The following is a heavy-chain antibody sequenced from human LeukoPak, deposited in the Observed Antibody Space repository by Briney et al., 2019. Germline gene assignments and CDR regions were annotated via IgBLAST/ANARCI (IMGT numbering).Heavy chain of an antibody. CDR2: INHDGST. J-gene: IGHJ5*02. CDR3: ARGPVNSSSWYYQLRYNWFDP. CDR1: GGSFGGYY. Sequence: PSETLSLTCAVYGGSFGGYYWSWIRQPPGKGLEWIGEINHDGSTNYNPSLKSRVTVSIDTSKNQFSLKLSSVTAADTAVYYCARGPVNSSSWYYQLRYNWFDPWGQGTLVTVSS. D-gene: IGHD6-13*01. V-gene: IGHV4-34*01.